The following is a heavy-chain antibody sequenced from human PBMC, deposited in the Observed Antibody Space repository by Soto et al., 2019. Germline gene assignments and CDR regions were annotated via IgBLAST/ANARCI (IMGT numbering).Heavy chain of an antibody. CDR2: INHSGST. V-gene: IGHV4-34*01. J-gene: IGHJ4*02. Sequence: SETLSLICAVYGGSFSGYYWSWIRQPPGKGLEWIGEINHSGSTNYNPSLKSRVTISVDTSKNQFSLKLSSVTAADTAVYYCARDYSSSSYWGQGTLVTVSS. D-gene: IGHD6-6*01. CDR3: ARDYSSSSY. CDR1: GGSFSGYY.